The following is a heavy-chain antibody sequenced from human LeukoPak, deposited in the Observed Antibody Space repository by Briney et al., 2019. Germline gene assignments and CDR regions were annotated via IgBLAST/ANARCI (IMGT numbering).Heavy chain of an antibody. CDR3: ASGKVLTGYYKNVYFDY. CDR2: INPNSGGT. V-gene: IGHV1-2*02. Sequence: ASVKVSCKASGYTFTGYYMHWVRQAPGQGFEWMGWINPNSGGTNYAQKFQGRVTMTRDTSISTAYMELSRLRSDDTAVYYCASGKVLTGYYKNVYFDYWGQGTLVTVSS. D-gene: IGHD3-9*01. J-gene: IGHJ4*02. CDR1: GYTFTGYY.